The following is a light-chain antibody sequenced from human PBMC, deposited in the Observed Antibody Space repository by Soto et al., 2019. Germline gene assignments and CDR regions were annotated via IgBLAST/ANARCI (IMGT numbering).Light chain of an antibody. V-gene: IGLV2-14*03. CDR2: DVS. CDR3: SSYTGSSTRLYV. J-gene: IGLJ1*01. Sequence: QSALTQPASVSGSPGQSITISCTGTSSDVGGYNYVSRYQQHPGKAPKLMIYDVSNRPSGVSNRFSGSKSGNTASLTISGLQAEDDGDYYCSSYTGSSTRLYVFGTGTKVTVL. CDR1: SSDVGGYNY.